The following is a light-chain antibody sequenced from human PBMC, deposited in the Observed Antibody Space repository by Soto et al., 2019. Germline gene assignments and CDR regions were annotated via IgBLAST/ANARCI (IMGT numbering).Light chain of an antibody. CDR1: SSDVGGYDL. J-gene: IGLJ3*02. CDR3: CAYVSSNTLL. Sequence: QSALTQPASVSGSPGQSITISCTGTSSDVGGYDLVSWYQQHPGKAPKLIIYEGSKRPSGISNRFSGSKSGNMASLIISGLQGDDEGDYYCCAYVSSNTLLFGGGTQLTVL. V-gene: IGLV2-23*01. CDR2: EGS.